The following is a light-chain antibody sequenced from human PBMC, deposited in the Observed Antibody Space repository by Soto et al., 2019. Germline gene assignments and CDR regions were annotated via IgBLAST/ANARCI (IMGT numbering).Light chain of an antibody. CDR1: SSDVGGSNY. J-gene: IGLJ2*01. V-gene: IGLV2-14*01. CDR2: EVS. CDR3: TSYTTISTLV. Sequence: QSALTQPASVSGSPGQSITISCTGTSSDVGGSNYVSWYQHHPGKAPKLMIYEVSNRPSGVSNRFSGSKSGNTASLTISGLQAEDEADYYCTSYTTISTLVFGGGTKVTVL.